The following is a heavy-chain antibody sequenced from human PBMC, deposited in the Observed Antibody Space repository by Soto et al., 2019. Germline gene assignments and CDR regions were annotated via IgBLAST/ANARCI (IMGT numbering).Heavy chain of an antibody. V-gene: IGHV3-21*01. J-gene: IGHJ4*02. CDR2: ISSSSSYI. Sequence: PGGSLRLSCAASGFTFSSYSMNWVRQAPGKGLEWVSSISSSSSYIYYADSVKGRFTISRDNAKNSLYLQMNSLRAEDTAVYYCARDVSSGWKNPFDYWGQGTLVTVSS. CDR3: ARDVSSGWKNPFDY. D-gene: IGHD6-19*01. CDR1: GFTFSSYS.